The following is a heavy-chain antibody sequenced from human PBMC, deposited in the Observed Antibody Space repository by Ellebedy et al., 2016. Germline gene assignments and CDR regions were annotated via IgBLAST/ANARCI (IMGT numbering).Heavy chain of an antibody. CDR1: GGSISSYY. CDR2: IYYSGST. Sequence: SETLSLTXAVYGGSISSYYWSWIRQPPGKGLEWIGYIYYSGSTNYNPSLKSRVTISVDTSKNQFSLKLSSVTAADTAVYYCARMTTEGDYFDYWGQGTLVTVSS. V-gene: IGHV4-59*13. D-gene: IGHD4-11*01. J-gene: IGHJ4*02. CDR3: ARMTTEGDYFDY.